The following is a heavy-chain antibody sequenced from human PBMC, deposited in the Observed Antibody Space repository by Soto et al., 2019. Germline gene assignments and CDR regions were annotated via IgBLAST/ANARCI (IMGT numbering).Heavy chain of an antibody. CDR3: AAQVVPAAYYYYYYYMDV. D-gene: IGHD2-2*01. CDR1: GFTFTSSG. V-gene: IGHV1-18*01. Sequence: GAPVKVSCKSSGFTFTSSGSSWVRHAPGKGLEWMGWISAYNGNTNYAQKLQGRVTMTTDTSTSTAYMELRSLRSDDTAVYYCAAQVVPAAYYYYYYYMDVWGKGTTVTVSS. J-gene: IGHJ6*03. CDR2: ISAYNGNT.